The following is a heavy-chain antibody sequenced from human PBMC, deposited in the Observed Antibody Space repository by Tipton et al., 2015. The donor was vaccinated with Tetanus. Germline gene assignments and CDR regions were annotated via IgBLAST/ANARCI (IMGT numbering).Heavy chain of an antibody. CDR2: IGGSGATP. D-gene: IGHD2-21*02. CDR1: GFIFSSYA. CDR3: AKDTGVTPHYGMDV. V-gene: IGHV3-23*01. Sequence: GSLRLSCEASGFIFSSYAMSWVRQAPGMGLEWVSIIGGSGATPYYAESVRGRFTISRDNAKNSLYLQMNSLRAEDTALYYCAKDTGVTPHYGMDVWGQGTTVTVSS. J-gene: IGHJ6*02.